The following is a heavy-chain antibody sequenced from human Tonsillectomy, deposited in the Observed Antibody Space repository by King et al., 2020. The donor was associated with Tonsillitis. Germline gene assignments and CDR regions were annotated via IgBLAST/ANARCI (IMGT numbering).Heavy chain of an antibody. D-gene: IGHD1-26*01. J-gene: IGHJ4*02. CDR3: ARGGSGSYIYYFDY. V-gene: IGHV3-33*01. CDR1: GLTLSNYG. Sequence: VQLVESGGGVVQPGRSLRLSCAASGLTLSNYGMHWVRQAPGKGLEWVAVIWYDGSNKYYADSVKGRFTISRDNSKNTLDLQMNSLRVEDTAVYYCARGGSGSYIYYFDYWGQGTLVTVSS. CDR2: IWYDGSNK.